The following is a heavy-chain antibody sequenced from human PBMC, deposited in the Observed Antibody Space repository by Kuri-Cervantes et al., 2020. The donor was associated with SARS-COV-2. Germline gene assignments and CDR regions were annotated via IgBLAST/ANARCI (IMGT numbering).Heavy chain of an antibody. CDR3: AKRQDFWSGYYTPHIDY. D-gene: IGHD3-3*01. CDR1: GFTFGDYA. V-gene: IGHV3-49*04. CDR2: IRSKAYGGTT. J-gene: IGHJ4*02. Sequence: GGSLRLSCTASGFTFGDYAMSWVRQAPGKGLEWVGFIRSKAYGGTTEYAASVKGRFTISRDDSKSIAYLQMNSLKTEDTAVYYCAKRQDFWSGYYTPHIDYWGQGALVTVSS.